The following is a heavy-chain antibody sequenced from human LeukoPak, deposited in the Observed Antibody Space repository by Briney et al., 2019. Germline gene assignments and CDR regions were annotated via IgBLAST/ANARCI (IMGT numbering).Heavy chain of an antibody. CDR1: GVTFTSNS. J-gene: IGHJ4*02. Sequence: TGRSLSLSCVASGVTFTSNSMNCVRQSPGRGGEGVASISSSGSYIYYPDSLTGRFTASRDNAKNSVYLHMNSLRADDTAVYFCAGGVARSISCYTDWGQGTLVTVSS. V-gene: IGHV3-21*01. CDR2: ISSSGSYI. CDR3: AGGVARSISCYTD. D-gene: IGHD2-2*02.